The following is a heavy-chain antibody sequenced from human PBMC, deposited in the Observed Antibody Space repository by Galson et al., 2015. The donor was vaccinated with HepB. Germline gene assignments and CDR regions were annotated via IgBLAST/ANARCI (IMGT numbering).Heavy chain of an antibody. CDR1: GYTFTSYY. J-gene: IGHJ6*02. D-gene: IGHD1-26*01. Sequence: SVKVSCKASGYTFTSYYMHWVRQAPGQGLEWMGIINPSGGSTSYAQKLQGRVTVTRDTSTSTVYMELSSLRSEDTAVYYCARDQFSGSYSGYYYGMDVWGQGTTVTVSS. CDR3: ARDQFSGSYSGYYYGMDV. CDR2: INPSGGST. V-gene: IGHV1-46*04.